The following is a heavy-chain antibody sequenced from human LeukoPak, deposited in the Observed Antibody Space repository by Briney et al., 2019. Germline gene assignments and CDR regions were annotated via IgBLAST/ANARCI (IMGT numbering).Heavy chain of an antibody. Sequence: GRSLRLSCAASGFTFSSYGMHWVRQAPGKGLEWVAVISYDGSNKYYADSVKGRFTISRDNSKNTLYLQMNSLRAEDTAVYYCAREGSGRIVGTTPDYWGQGTLVTVSS. D-gene: IGHD1-26*01. J-gene: IGHJ4*02. CDR2: ISYDGSNK. V-gene: IGHV3-30*03. CDR3: AREGSGRIVGTTPDY. CDR1: GFTFSSYG.